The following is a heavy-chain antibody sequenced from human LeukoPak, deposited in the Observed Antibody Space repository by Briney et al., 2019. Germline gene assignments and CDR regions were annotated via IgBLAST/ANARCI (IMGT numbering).Heavy chain of an antibody. V-gene: IGHV4-30-4*08. CDR3: ARDGSLGVLPSEDYYYYMDV. CDR1: GGSISSGDYY. Sequence: SETLSLTCTVSGGSISSGDYYWSWIRQPPGKGLEWIGYIYYSGSTYYNPSLKSRVTISVDTSKNQFSLKLSSVTAADTAVYYCARDGSLGVLPSEDYYYYMDVWGKGTTVTVSS. D-gene: IGHD4/OR15-4a*01. CDR2: IYYSGST. J-gene: IGHJ6*03.